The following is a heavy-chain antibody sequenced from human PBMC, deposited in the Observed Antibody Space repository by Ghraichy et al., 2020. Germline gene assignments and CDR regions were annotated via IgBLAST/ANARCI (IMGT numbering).Heavy chain of an antibody. V-gene: IGHV3-15*01. D-gene: IGHD4-17*01. Sequence: GGSLRLSCAASGFTFSNAWMSWVRQAPGKGLEWVGRIKSKTDGGTTDYAAPVKGRFTISRDDSKNTLYLQMNSLKTEDTAVYYCTTRTVTTLWGAFDIWGQGTMVTVSS. J-gene: IGHJ3*02. CDR1: GFTFSNAW. CDR2: IKSKTDGGTT. CDR3: TTRTVTTLWGAFDI.